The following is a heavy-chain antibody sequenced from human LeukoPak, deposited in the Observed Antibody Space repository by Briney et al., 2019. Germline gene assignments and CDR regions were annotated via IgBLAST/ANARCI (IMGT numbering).Heavy chain of an antibody. V-gene: IGHV1-18*01. CDR2: ISAYNGNT. CDR1: GYTFTSYG. Sequence: ASVKVSCKASGYTFTSYGISWVRQAPGQGLEWMGWISAYNGNTNYAQKFQGRVTMTRDTSISTAYMELSRLRSDDTAVYYCARDDGGDSSSRGFDYWGQGTLVTVSS. D-gene: IGHD6-13*01. CDR3: ARDDGGDSSSRGFDY. J-gene: IGHJ4*02.